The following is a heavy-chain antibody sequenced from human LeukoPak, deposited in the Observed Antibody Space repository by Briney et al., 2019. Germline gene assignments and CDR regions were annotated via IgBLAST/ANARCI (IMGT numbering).Heavy chain of an antibody. V-gene: IGHV4-31*03. CDR2: IYYSGST. CDR1: GGSISSGAYY. Sequence: SETLSLTCTVSGGSISSGAYYWTWIRQHPGKGLEWIGYIYYSGSTYYNPSLKSRVTISIDTSKNQFSLKLSSVTAADTAVYYCARAYYYDSSPFLEYGLDVWGQGTTVTVSS. D-gene: IGHD3-22*01. CDR3: ARAYYYDSSPFLEYGLDV. J-gene: IGHJ6*02.